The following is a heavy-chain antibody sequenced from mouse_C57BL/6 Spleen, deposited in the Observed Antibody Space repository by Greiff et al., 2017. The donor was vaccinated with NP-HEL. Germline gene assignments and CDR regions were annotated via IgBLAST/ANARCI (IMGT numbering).Heavy chain of an antibody. J-gene: IGHJ2*01. CDR3: ARVDYYYGSSYGYYFDY. CDR2: ISGGGGNT. Sequence: EVKLMESGGGLVKPGGSLKLSCAASGFTFSSYTMSWVRQTPEKRLEWVATISGGGGNTYYPDSVKGRFTISRDNAKNTLYLQMSSLRSEDTALYYCARVDYYYGSSYGYYFDYWGQGTTLTVSS. CDR1: GFTFSSYT. D-gene: IGHD1-1*01. V-gene: IGHV5-9*01.